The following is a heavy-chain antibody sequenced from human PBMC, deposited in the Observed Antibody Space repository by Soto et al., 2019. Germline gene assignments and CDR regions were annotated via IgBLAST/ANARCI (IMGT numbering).Heavy chain of an antibody. CDR2: IYWDDDK. CDR1: GFSLSTSGVG. J-gene: IGHJ3*02. CDR3: ARIPSYGDYAADALDI. Sequence: QITLKESGPTLVKPTQTLTLTCTFSGFSLSTSGVGVGWIRQPPGKALEWLALIYWDDDKRYSPSLKSRLTITKDTSKNPVVLTMTNMDPVDTATYYCARIPSYGDYAADALDIWGQGTMVTVYS. V-gene: IGHV2-5*02. D-gene: IGHD4-17*01.